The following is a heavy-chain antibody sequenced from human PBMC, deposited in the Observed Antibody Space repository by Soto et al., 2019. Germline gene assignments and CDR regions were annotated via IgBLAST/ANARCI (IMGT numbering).Heavy chain of an antibody. J-gene: IGHJ5*02. D-gene: IGHD6-19*01. CDR2: IYYSGST. CDR1: GGSISSGGYY. V-gene: IGHV4-31*03. Sequence: QVQLQESGPGLVKPSQTLSLTCTVSGGSISSGGYYWSWIRQHPGKGLEWIGYIYYSGSTYYNPSLKMRVTIAVDTSKNQFSLKLSSVTAADTAVYYSAIKQWPVRGDWFDPWGQGTLVTVSS. CDR3: AIKQWPVRGDWFDP.